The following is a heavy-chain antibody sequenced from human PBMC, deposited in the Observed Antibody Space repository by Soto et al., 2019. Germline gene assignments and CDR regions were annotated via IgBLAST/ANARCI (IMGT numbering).Heavy chain of an antibody. Sequence: SETLSLTCTVSGGSISSGGYYWSWIRQHPGKGLEWIGYIYYSGSTYYNPSLKSRVTISVDTSKNQFSLKLSSVTAADTAVYYCVAFVYDSSGYPRNWFDPWGQGTLVTVSS. CDR1: GGSISSGGYY. D-gene: IGHD3-22*01. V-gene: IGHV4-31*03. CDR2: IYYSGST. J-gene: IGHJ5*02. CDR3: VAFVYDSSGYPRNWFDP.